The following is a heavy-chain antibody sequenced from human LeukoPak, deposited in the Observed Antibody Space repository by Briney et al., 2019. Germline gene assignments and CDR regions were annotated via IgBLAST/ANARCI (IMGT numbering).Heavy chain of an antibody. J-gene: IGHJ6*03. CDR2: IRYDGSNK. Sequence: GGSLRLSCAASGFTFSSYGMHWVRQAPGKGLEWVAFIRYDGSNKYYADSVKGRFTISRDNSKNTLYLQMNSLRAEDTAVYYCATAVEPGVDYMDVWGKGTTVTVSS. CDR3: ATAVEPGVDYMDV. CDR1: GFTFSSYG. V-gene: IGHV3-30*02. D-gene: IGHD1-1*01.